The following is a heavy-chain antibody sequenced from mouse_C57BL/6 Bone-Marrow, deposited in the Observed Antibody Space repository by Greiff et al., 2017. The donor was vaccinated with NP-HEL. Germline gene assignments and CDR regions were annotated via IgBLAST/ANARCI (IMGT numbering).Heavy chain of an antibody. CDR2: IHPNSGST. CDR1: GYTFTSYW. V-gene: IGHV1-64*01. CDR3: ARLDSNYLYYFDY. Sequence: QVQLQQSGAELVKPGASVKLSCKASGYTFTSYWMHWVKQRPGQGLEWIGMIHPNSGSTNYNEKFKSKATLTVDKSSSTAYMQLSSLTSEDSAVYYCARLDSNYLYYFDYWGQGTTLTVSS. J-gene: IGHJ2*01. D-gene: IGHD2-5*01.